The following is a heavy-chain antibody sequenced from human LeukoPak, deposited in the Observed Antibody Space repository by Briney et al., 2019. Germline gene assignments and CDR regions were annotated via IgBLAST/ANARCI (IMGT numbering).Heavy chain of an antibody. CDR1: GFTFSSYS. V-gene: IGHV3-48*01. D-gene: IGHD2-2*01. CDR2: ISSSGSTI. J-gene: IGHJ4*02. CDR3: AREYRTAYFDY. Sequence: PGGSLRLSCAASGFTFSSYSMNWVRQAPGKGLEWVSYISSSGSTIYYADSVKGRFTISRDNAKNSLYLQMNSLRAEDTAVYYCAREYRTAYFDYWGQGTLVTVSS.